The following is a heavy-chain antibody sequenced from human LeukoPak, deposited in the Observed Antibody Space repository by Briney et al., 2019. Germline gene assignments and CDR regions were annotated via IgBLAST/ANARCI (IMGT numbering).Heavy chain of an antibody. CDR3: AREGSGYEFDY. D-gene: IGHD5-12*01. CDR1: GLTVSRNY. V-gene: IGHV3-53*01. J-gene: IGHJ4*02. CDR2: IYSGGST. Sequence: RGALRLSCAASGLTVSRNYMSWVRQAPGKGLEWVSVIYSGGSTYYADSVKGRFTISRDNSKNTLYLQMNSLRAEDTAVYYCAREGSGYEFDYWGQGTLVTVSS.